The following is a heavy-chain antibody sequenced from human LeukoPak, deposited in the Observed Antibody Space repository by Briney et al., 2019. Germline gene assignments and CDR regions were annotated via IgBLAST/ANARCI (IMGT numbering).Heavy chain of an antibody. D-gene: IGHD4-17*01. CDR1: GGSISSYY. J-gene: IGHJ4*02. CDR2: IYYSGST. V-gene: IGHV4-59*01. CDR3: ARYGPLAIFDY. Sequence: SETLSLTCTVSGGSISSYYWSWIRQPPGKGLEWIGYIYYSGSTNYNPSLKSRVTISVDTSKNQFSLKLSSVTAADTAVYYCARYGPLAIFDYWGQGTLVTVSS.